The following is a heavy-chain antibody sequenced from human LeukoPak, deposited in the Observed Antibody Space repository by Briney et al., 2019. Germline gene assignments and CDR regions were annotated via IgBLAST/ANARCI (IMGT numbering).Heavy chain of an antibody. Sequence: SETLSLTCAVYGGSFSGYYWSWIRQPPGKGLEWIGEINHSGSTNYNPSLKSRVTISVDTSKNQFSLKLSSVTAADTAVYYCARRRDTVPAAPPHFDYWGQGTLVTVSS. D-gene: IGHD2-2*01. CDR2: INHSGST. CDR3: ARRRDTVPAAPPHFDY. V-gene: IGHV4-34*01. J-gene: IGHJ4*02. CDR1: GGSFSGYY.